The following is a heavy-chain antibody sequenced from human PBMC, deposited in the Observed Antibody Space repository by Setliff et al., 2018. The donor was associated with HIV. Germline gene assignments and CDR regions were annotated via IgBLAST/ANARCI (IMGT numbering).Heavy chain of an antibody. Sequence: PSETLSLTCAVSGGSIRTTNWWRWVRQPPGKGLEWIGEIYHTESTNNNPSLRSRVTISVDKSKNQFSLKLDSVTAADTAVYCCARDQSIAARYLFDPWGQGTLVTVSS. CDR3: ARDQSIAARYLFDP. J-gene: IGHJ5*02. CDR2: IYHTEST. V-gene: IGHV4-4*01. CDR1: GGSIRTTNW. D-gene: IGHD6-6*01.